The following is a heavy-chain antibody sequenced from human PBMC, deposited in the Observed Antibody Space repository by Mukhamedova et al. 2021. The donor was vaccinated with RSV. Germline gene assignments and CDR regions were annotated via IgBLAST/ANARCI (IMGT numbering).Heavy chain of an antibody. CDR2: IRYDESNT. Sequence: EWVSFIRYDESNTYYIDSVKGRFTISRDNSKNTLYLQMNSLRPEDTAVYYCAKAGEYYMHVWGQGTTVTVSS. J-gene: IGHJ6*03. V-gene: IGHV3-30*02. CDR3: AKAGEYYMHV.